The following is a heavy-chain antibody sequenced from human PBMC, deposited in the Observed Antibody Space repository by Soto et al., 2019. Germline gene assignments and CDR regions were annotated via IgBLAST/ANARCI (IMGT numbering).Heavy chain of an antibody. CDR1: GYTFTNYY. V-gene: IGHV1-46*01. Sequence: QVQLVQSGAEVKKPGASVKLSCKASGYTFTNYYMHWVRQAPGQGLEWMGIINSGGGSATYAQKFLGRVTRSRDMTTSTVYMAVSSLRSDVWSVYYGAKCGHVVVVIAAFDNWGHGTLVTVSS. J-gene: IGHJ4*01. CDR3: AKCGHVVVVIAAFDN. D-gene: IGHD2-21*01. CDR2: INSGGGSA.